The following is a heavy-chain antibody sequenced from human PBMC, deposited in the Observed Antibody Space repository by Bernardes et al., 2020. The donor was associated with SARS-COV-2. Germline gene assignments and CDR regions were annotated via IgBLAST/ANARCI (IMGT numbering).Heavy chain of an antibody. D-gene: IGHD1-26*01. CDR1: GGSISSYY. J-gene: IGHJ6*02. V-gene: IGHV4-59*08. CDR3: ARRAGGSYYYYYYGMDV. CDR2: IYYSGST. Sequence: SEPLSLTCTVSGGSISSYYWSWIRQPPGKGLEWIGYIYYSGSTNYNPSLKSRVTISVDTSKNQFSLKLSSVTAADTAVYYCARRAGGSYYYYYYGMDVWGQGTTVTVSS.